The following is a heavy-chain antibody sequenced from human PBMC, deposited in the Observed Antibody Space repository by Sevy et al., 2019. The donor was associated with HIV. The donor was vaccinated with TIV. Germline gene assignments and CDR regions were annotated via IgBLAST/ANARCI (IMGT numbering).Heavy chain of an antibody. CDR1: GFSVSRNH. Sequence: GGSLRLSCAASGFSVSRNHINWVRQAPGKGQEWISVIYSDGTTQYADSVKGRSTISRDTSNNMEYIQVSSLRADDTAVDYCARRLSSAWYFDFWGQGTLVTVSS. J-gene: IGHJ4*02. CDR3: ARRLSSAWYFDF. V-gene: IGHV3-53*01. D-gene: IGHD6-19*01. CDR2: IYSDGTT.